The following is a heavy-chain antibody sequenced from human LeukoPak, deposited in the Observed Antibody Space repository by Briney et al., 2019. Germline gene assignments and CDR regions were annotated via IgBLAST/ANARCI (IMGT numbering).Heavy chain of an antibody. CDR3: AKVGPRYFDWSVDF. D-gene: IGHD3-9*01. CDR1: GFTFSSYA. J-gene: IGHJ4*02. Sequence: GGSLRLSCAASGFTFSSYAMSWVRQAPGKGLEWVSTISGSGGSTYYADSVRGRFTISRDNSKNTLSLQMNSLRAEDTAVYYCAKVGPRYFDWSVDFWGQGTLVTVSS. CDR2: ISGSGGST. V-gene: IGHV3-23*01.